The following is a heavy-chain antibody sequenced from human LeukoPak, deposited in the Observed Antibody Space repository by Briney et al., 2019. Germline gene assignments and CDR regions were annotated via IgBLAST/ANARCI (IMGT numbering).Heavy chain of an antibody. D-gene: IGHD2-21*01. J-gene: IGHJ4*02. CDR3: ARGGGYCGGDCYGIDY. Sequence: GGSLRLSCAASGFTFSSYSMKWVRQAPGKGLEWVSSISGSSTYIYYADSVQGRFTISRDNAKNSLYLQMNSLRAEDTAVYYCARGGGYCGGDCYGIDYWGQGALVTASS. CDR1: GFTFSSYS. V-gene: IGHV3-21*01. CDR2: ISGSSTYI.